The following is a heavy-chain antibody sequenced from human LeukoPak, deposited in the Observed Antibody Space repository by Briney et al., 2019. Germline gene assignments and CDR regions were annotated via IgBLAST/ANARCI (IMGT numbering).Heavy chain of an antibody. V-gene: IGHV1-69*01. CDR2: IIPIFGTA. Sequence: SVKVSCKASGGTFSSYAISWVGQAPGQGLEWMGGIIPIFGTANYAQKFQGRVTITADESTSTAYMELSRLRGEDTAVYYCARDGTPIYSSGWVYMDVWGKGTTVTISS. D-gene: IGHD6-25*01. CDR3: ARDGTPIYSSGWVYMDV. J-gene: IGHJ6*04. CDR1: GGTFSSYA.